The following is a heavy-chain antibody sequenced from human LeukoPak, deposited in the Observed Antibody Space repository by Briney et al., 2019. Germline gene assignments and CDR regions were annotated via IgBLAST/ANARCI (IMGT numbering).Heavy chain of an antibody. Sequence: GGSLRLSCEASGFTFNTYSMNWARQAPGKGLEWVSSIDSSGGYMFYADSVKGRFTISRDNSRNTLYLQMNSLRAEDTAVYYCATYNSDWYFRDHWGQGTLVTVSS. V-gene: IGHV3-21*01. CDR2: IDSSGGYM. J-gene: IGHJ4*02. CDR1: GFTFNTYS. CDR3: ATYNSDWYFRDH. D-gene: IGHD6-19*01.